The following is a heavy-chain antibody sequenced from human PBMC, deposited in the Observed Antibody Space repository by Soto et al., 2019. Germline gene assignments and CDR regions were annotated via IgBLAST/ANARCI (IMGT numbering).Heavy chain of an antibody. CDR1: GGTFSSYA. V-gene: IGHV1-69*12. D-gene: IGHD5-12*01. Sequence: QVQLVQSGAEVRQPASSVKVSCKTSGGTFSSYAISWVRQAPGQGLEWMGGIVPIVDTSTYAQKFQGRVTITADEPTSTVYMELSSLRSDDTAVYYCVRVVAIPGYPDNWGQGTLVTV. CDR2: IVPIVDTS. CDR3: VRVVAIPGYPDN. J-gene: IGHJ4*02.